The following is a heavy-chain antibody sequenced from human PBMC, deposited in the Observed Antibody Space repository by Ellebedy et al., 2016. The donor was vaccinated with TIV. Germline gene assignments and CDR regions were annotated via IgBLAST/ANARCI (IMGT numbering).Heavy chain of an antibody. CDR1: GFSFNTYT. D-gene: IGHD1/OR15-1a*01. CDR2: ISSGSTYI. Sequence: GESLKISCAASGFSFNTYTMNWVRQAPGKGLEWVSSISSGSTYIYYADSVKGRFTISRDNAKNSLYLQMNSLRVEDTAVYYCARGWINSNEYPSRWGQGTLVTVSS. V-gene: IGHV3-21*01. CDR3: ARGWINSNEYPSR. J-gene: IGHJ4*02.